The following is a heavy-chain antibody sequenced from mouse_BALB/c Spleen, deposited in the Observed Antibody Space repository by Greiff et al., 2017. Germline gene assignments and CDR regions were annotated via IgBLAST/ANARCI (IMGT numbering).Heavy chain of an antibody. CDR2: IYPGSGST. D-gene: IGHD2-14*01. CDR3: TKRGRYDGMDY. J-gene: IGHJ4*01. CDR1: GYTFTSYW. V-gene: IGHV1S22*01. Sequence: LQQPGSELVRPGASVKLSCKASGYTFTSYWMHWVKQRPGQGLEWIGNIYPGSGSTNYDEKFKSKATLTVDTSSSTAYMQLSSLTSEDSAVYYCTKRGRYDGMDYWGQGTSVTVSS.